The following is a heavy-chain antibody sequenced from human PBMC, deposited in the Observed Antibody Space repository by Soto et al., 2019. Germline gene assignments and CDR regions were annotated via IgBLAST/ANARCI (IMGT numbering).Heavy chain of an antibody. J-gene: IGHJ3*02. Sequence: GGSLRLSCAASGFTFSSYSMNWVRQAPGKGLEWVSSISSSSSYIYYADSVKGRFTISRDNAKNSLYLQMNSLRAEDTAVYYCAREDGNYYDSSGYNAFDIWGQGTMVTV. CDR1: GFTFSSYS. CDR3: AREDGNYYDSSGYNAFDI. D-gene: IGHD3-22*01. V-gene: IGHV3-21*01. CDR2: ISSSSSYI.